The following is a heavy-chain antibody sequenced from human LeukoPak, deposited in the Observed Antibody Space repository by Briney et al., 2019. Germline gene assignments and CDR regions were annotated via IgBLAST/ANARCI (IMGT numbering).Heavy chain of an antibody. CDR2: IRVYNGDT. CDR3: DTGYCSSTNCRIDY. J-gene: IGHJ4*02. CDR1: GYTFTSYG. V-gene: IGHV1-18*01. Sequence: ASARVSCKASGYTFTSYGISWVRQAPGQGLEWMGWIRVYNGDTNYAQKLQGRVTMTTDTSTSTAYMDLRSLRSDHTAVYYCDTGYCSSTNCRIDYWGQGTLVSVPS. D-gene: IGHD2-2*03.